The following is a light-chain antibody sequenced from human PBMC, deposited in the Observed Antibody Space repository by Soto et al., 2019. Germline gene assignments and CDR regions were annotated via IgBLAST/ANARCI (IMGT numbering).Light chain of an antibody. CDR3: QQSDSTPYT. CDR2: AAS. V-gene: IGKV1-39*01. Sequence: DIQMPQSPSSLSASVGDRVTINCRASQSISTFLNWYQQKPGQAPKVLISAASTLQSGVPSRFSGRGSGTDFTLTISSLQPEDFATYYCQQSDSTPYTFGQGTTLETK. CDR1: QSISTF. J-gene: IGKJ2*01.